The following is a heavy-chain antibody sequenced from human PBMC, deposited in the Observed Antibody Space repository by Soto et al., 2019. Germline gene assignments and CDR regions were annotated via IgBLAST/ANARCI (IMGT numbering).Heavy chain of an antibody. J-gene: IGHJ6*02. Sequence: GGSLRLSCSASGFTFSSYWMSWVRQAPGKGLEWVANIKQDGSEKYYVDSVKGRFTISRDNAKNSLYLQMNSLRAEDTAVYYCAGAGDFWSFFSYYDDYRNDLSCPATSVTVSS. CDR2: IKQDGSEK. CDR3: AGAGDFWSFFSYYDDYRNDL. V-gene: IGHV3-7*03. D-gene: IGHD3-3*01. CDR1: GFTFSSYW.